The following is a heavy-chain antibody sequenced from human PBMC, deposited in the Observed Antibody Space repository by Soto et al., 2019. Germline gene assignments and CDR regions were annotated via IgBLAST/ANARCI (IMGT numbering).Heavy chain of an antibody. CDR2: ISYDGSNK. Sequence: QVQLVESGGGVVQPGRSLRLSCAASGFTFSSYAMHWVRQAPGKGLEWVAVISYDGSNKYYADSVKGRFTISRDNSKNPLYLQMNSLRAEDTAVYYCARDSQDFWSGYYTGSFSLDYWGQGTLVTVSS. V-gene: IGHV3-30-3*01. J-gene: IGHJ4*02. D-gene: IGHD3-3*01. CDR3: ARDSQDFWSGYYTGSFSLDY. CDR1: GFTFSSYA.